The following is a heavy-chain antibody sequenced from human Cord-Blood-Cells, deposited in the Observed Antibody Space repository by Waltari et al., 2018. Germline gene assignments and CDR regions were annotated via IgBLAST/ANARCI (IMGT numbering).Heavy chain of an antibody. D-gene: IGHD3-10*01. CDR3: AKVEGFGELFELDY. V-gene: IGHV3-23*04. J-gene: IGHJ4*02. Sequence: EVQLVESGGGLVQPGGSMRLSCAASGFTFSSYAMRWVRQAPGKGLEWVSAISGSGGSTYYADSVKGRFTISGDNSKNTLYLQMNSLRAEDTAVYYCAKVEGFGELFELDYWGQGTLVTVSS. CDR1: GFTFSSYA. CDR2: ISGSGGST.